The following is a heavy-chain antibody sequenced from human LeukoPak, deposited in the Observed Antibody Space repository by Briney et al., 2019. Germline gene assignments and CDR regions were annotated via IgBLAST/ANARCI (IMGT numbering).Heavy chain of an antibody. CDR2: IYTSGST. CDR3: ARGPYIVVVPAANSWFDP. CDR1: GGSISSGSYY. J-gene: IGHJ5*02. D-gene: IGHD2-2*01. Sequence: SQTLSLTCTVSGGSISSGSYYWRWIRQPAGKGLQWIVRIYTSGSTNYNPSLKSRVTISVDTSKNQFSLKLSSVTAADTAVYYCARGPYIVVVPAANSWFDPWGQGTLVTVSS. V-gene: IGHV4-61*02.